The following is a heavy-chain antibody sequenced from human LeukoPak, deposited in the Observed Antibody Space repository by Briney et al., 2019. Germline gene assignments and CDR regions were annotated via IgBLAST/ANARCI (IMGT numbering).Heavy chain of an antibody. Sequence: PGGSLRLSCAASGFTFTDYFMGWIRLAPGKRLEWVAYISSSGSSIYYADSVKGRFTISRDNAKRSLYLQMNSLRAEDTAVYYCARDLKQWLVHDAFDIWGQGTMVTVSS. V-gene: IGHV3-11*04. D-gene: IGHD6-19*01. J-gene: IGHJ3*02. CDR2: ISSSGSSI. CDR1: GFTFTDYF. CDR3: ARDLKQWLVHDAFDI.